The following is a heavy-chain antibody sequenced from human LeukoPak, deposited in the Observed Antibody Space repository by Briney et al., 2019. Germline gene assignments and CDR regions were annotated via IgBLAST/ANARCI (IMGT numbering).Heavy chain of an antibody. D-gene: IGHD3-10*01. CDR3: ARGQYYYGSGMNC. V-gene: IGHV3-11*01. Sequence: GGSLRLSCAASGFTFSDYYMSWIRQAPGKGLEWVSYISSSGSAIYYADSVKGRFTISRDNAKNSLYLRMNGLRAEDTAVYYCARGQYYYGSGMNCWGQGTQVTVSS. CDR2: ISSSGSAI. CDR1: GFTFSDYY. J-gene: IGHJ4*02.